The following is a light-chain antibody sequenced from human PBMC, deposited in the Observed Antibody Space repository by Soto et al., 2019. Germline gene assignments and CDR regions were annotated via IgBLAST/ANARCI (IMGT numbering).Light chain of an antibody. J-gene: IGKJ5*01. V-gene: IGKV3D-15*01. CDR3: QQHNQWPIT. Sequence: IATTQSPSTLPASPGQTASLSCRASQSAGNFLAWYQQKPGQAPRLLIYYISTRATGIPARFSGSGSGTEFTLTINSLQSEDSAVYYCQQHNQWPITFGQGTRLEI. CDR1: QSAGNF. CDR2: YIS.